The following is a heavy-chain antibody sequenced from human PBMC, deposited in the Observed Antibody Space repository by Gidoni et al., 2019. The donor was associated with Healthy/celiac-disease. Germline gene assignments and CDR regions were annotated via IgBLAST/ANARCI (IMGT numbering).Heavy chain of an antibody. CDR1: GCTFSSSW. Sequence: EVQLVESGGGVVQPGGSLSLACAASGCTFSSSWMSWVRQAPGKGLEWVANINQYGSEKYYVDSVKGRFTISRDNAKNSLYLQMTILIAEDTAVYYCARDRDISPFDYWGQGTLVTVSS. V-gene: IGHV3-7*01. CDR3: ARDRDISPFDY. J-gene: IGHJ4*02. CDR2: INQYGSEK.